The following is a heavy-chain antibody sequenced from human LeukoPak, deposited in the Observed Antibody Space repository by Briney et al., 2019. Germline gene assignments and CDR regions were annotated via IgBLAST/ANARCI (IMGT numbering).Heavy chain of an antibody. CDR2: ISAYNGNT. V-gene: IGHV1-18*01. CDR3: AAGLFYDFWSGYLPPHSYYGMDV. D-gene: IGHD3-3*01. Sequence: ASVKVSCKASGYTFTSYGISWVRQAPGQGLEWMGWISAYNGNTNYAQKLQGRVTMTTDTSTSTAYMELRSLRSDDTAVYYCAAGLFYDFWSGYLPPHSYYGMDVWGQGTTVTVSS. J-gene: IGHJ6*02. CDR1: GYTFTSYG.